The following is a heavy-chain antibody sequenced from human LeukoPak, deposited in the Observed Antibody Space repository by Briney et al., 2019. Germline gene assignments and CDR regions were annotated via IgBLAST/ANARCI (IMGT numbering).Heavy chain of an antibody. CDR1: GFTFSNYW. D-gene: IGHD1-26*01. V-gene: IGHV3-7*01. J-gene: IGHJ4*02. Sequence: PGGSLRLSCAAPGFTFSNYWMSWFRQAPGKGLEWVANIKYDGGEKQYVDSVKGRFTISRDNAKNSLFPQMNSLRAEDTAVYYCARYLNSGPEDFWGQGTLVTVSS. CDR2: IKYDGGEK. CDR3: ARYLNSGPEDF.